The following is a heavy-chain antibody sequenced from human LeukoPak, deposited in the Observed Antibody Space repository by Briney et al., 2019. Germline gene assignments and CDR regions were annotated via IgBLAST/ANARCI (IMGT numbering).Heavy chain of an antibody. V-gene: IGHV3-30-3*01. Sequence: GGSLRLSCAASGFTFSSYAMHWVRQAPGKGLEWVAVISYDGSNKYYADSVKGRFTISRDNSKNTLYLQMNSLRAGDTAVYHCAGEDGMDVWGQGTTVTVSS. CDR2: ISYDGSNK. J-gene: IGHJ6*02. CDR1: GFTFSSYA. CDR3: AGEDGMDV.